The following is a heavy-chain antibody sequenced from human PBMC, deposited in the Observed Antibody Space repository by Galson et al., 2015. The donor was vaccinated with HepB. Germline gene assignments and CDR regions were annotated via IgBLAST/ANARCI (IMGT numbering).Heavy chain of an antibody. CDR1: GYTFTSYG. CDR3: ARDDGSATLGYFDY. J-gene: IGHJ4*02. V-gene: IGHV1-18*01. CDR2: ISAYNGDT. Sequence: SVKVSCKASGYTFTSYGITWVRQAPGQGLEWMGWISAYNGDTNYAQKLQGRATMTTDTSTSTAYMELRSLRSDDTAVYYCARDDGSATLGYFDYWGQGTLVTVSS. D-gene: IGHD3-10*01.